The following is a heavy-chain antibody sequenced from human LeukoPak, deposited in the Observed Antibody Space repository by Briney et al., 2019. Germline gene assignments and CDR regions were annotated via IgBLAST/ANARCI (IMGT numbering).Heavy chain of an antibody. Sequence: GGSLRLSCAASGFTFSSYAMHWVRQAPGKGLEWVAVISYDGSNKYYADSVKGRFTISRDNSKNTLYLQMNSLRAEDTAVYYCARDRQLVVPAAPIYYYYYMDVWGKGTTLTVSS. CDR1: GFTFSSYA. CDR3: ARDRQLVVPAAPIYYYYYMDV. J-gene: IGHJ6*03. V-gene: IGHV3-30*01. D-gene: IGHD2-2*01. CDR2: ISYDGSNK.